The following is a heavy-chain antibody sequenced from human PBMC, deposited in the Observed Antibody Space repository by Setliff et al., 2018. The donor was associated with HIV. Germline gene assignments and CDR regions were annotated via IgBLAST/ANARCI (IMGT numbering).Heavy chain of an antibody. J-gene: IGHJ4*03. Sequence: PSETLSLTCGVSGYSIGSGYYWGWIRQPPGKGLEWIGSIYHSGLTYYNPSLKSRVTISVDSSKNQFSLRLSSVTAADTAVYYCARLRMETLMQHFDYWGPWTLLVTVSS. CDR1: GYSIGSGYY. D-gene: IGHD2-8*01. V-gene: IGHV4-38-2*01. CDR2: IYHSGLT. CDR3: ARLRMETLMQHFDY.